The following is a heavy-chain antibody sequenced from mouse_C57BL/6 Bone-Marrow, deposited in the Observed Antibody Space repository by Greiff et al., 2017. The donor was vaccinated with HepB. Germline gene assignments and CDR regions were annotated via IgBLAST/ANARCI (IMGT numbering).Heavy chain of an antibody. CDR2: IYPRSGNT. V-gene: IGHV1-81*01. J-gene: IGHJ3*01. Sequence: QVQLKHSGAELARPGASVKLSCKASGYTFTSYGISWVKQRTGQGLEWIGEIYPRSGNTYYNEKFKGKATLTADKSSSTAYMELRSLTSEDSAVYFWARPWFAYWGQGTLVTVSA. CDR3: ARPWFAY. CDR1: GYTFTSYG.